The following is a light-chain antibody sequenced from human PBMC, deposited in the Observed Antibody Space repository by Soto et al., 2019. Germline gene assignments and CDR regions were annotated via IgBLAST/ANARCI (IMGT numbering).Light chain of an antibody. J-gene: IGKJ1*01. CDR3: QQYNSYWT. Sequence: DIPMTQSPSTLSASVGDRVTITCRASQSISSWFAWYQQKPGKAPKLLICKASSLESGVPSRFSGSGSGTEFTLAISSLQPDDVAAYYCQQYNSYWTFGQGTKVEIK. CDR2: KAS. CDR1: QSISSW. V-gene: IGKV1-5*03.